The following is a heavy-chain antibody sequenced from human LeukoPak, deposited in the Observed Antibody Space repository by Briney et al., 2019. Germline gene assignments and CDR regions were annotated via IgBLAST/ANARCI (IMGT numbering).Heavy chain of an antibody. CDR3: ARGSSGGSLLLGY. J-gene: IGHJ4*02. CDR2: IYYSGST. Sequence: LSETLSLTCTVSGGSISSYYWSWIRQPPGKGLEWIGYIYYSGSTNYNPSLKSRITISVDTSKNQFSLKLSSVTAADTAVYYCARGSSGGSLLLGYWGQGTLVTVSP. D-gene: IGHD2-15*01. V-gene: IGHV4-59*01. CDR1: GGSISSYY.